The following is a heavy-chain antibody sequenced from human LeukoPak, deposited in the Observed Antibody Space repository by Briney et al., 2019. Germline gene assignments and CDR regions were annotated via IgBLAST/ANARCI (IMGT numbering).Heavy chain of an antibody. CDR2: ISSSSSYI. CDR1: GFTFSSYS. CDR3: ASQPDYGDSYYFDY. D-gene: IGHD4-17*01. J-gene: IGHJ4*02. Sequence: GGSLRLSCAASGFTFSSYSMNWVRQAPGKGLEWVSSISSSSSYIYYADSVKGRFTISRDNAKNSLYLQMNSLRAEDTAVYYCASQPDYGDSYYFDYWGQGTLVTVSS. V-gene: IGHV3-21*01.